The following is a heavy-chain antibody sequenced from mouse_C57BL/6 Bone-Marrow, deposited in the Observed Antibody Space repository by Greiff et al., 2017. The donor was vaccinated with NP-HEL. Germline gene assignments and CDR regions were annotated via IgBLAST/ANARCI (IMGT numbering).Heavy chain of an antibody. CDR1: GYTFTSYW. J-gene: IGHJ3*01. CDR3: ARGITTVVAPGFAD. V-gene: IGHV1-7*01. CDR2: ITPSSGST. D-gene: IGHD1-1*01. Sequence: QVQLKESGAELAKPGASVKLSCTASGYTFTSYWMHWVNQRPGQGLEWIGYITPSSGSTKYNQKFKDKATLTADKYSSTAYMELSSLTYEDTAVYDCARGITTVVAPGFADWGKGTLVTVSA.